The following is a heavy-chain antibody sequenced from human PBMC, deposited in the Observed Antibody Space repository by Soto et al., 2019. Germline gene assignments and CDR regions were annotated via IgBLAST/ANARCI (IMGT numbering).Heavy chain of an antibody. V-gene: IGHV3-15*01. CDR2: IKSKTDGGTT. D-gene: IGHD4-17*01. Sequence: PGGSLRLSCAASGFTFSNAWMSWVRQAPGKGLEWVGRIKSKTDGGTTDYAAPVKGRFTISRDDSKNTLYLQMNSLKTEDTAAYYCTTVPSVTTHYYYYYGMDVWGQGTTVTVSS. J-gene: IGHJ6*02. CDR3: TTVPSVTTHYYYYYGMDV. CDR1: GFTFSNAW.